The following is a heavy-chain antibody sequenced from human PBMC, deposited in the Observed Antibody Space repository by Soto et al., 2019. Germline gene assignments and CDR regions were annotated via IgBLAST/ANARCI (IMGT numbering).Heavy chain of an antibody. Sequence: LRLSCAASGFTVSSNYMSWVRQAPGKGLEWVSVIYSGGSTYYADSVKGRFTISRDNSKNTLYLQMNSLRAEDTAVYYCASGITRDYYYYYGMDVWGQGTTVTVYS. CDR3: ASGITRDYYYYYGMDV. J-gene: IGHJ6*02. CDR1: GFTVSSNY. V-gene: IGHV3-53*01. D-gene: IGHD3-10*01. CDR2: IYSGGST.